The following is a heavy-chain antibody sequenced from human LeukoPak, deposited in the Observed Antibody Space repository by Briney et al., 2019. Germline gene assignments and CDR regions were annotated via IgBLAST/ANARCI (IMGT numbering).Heavy chain of an antibody. CDR3: ARSPVLERTLYYFDY. D-gene: IGHD1-1*01. V-gene: IGHV1-69*05. Sequence: SVKVSCKASGGTFSSYAISWVRQAPGQGLEWMGGIIPIFGTANYAQKFQGRVTITTDESTSTAYMELSSLRSEDTAVYCCARSPVLERTLYYFDYWGQGTLVTVSS. CDR2: IIPIFGTA. J-gene: IGHJ4*02. CDR1: GGTFSSYA.